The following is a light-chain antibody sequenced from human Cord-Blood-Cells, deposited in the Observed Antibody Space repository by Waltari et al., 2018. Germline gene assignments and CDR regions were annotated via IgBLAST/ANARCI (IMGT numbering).Light chain of an antibody. Sequence: QSALTPPRSVSGSPGPSVTISCTGTSSDVGGYNYVSLYQLHQGQAPKPMIYDVSKRPSGVPDRFSCSKSGNTASLTISGLQAEDEADYYCCSYAGSYTVVFGGGTKLTVL. J-gene: IGLJ2*01. CDR3: CSYAGSYTVV. CDR1: SSDVGGYNY. CDR2: DVS. V-gene: IGLV2-11*01.